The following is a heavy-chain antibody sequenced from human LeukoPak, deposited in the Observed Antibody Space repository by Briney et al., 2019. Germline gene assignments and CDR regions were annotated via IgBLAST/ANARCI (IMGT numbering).Heavy chain of an antibody. J-gene: IGHJ5*02. D-gene: IGHD6-19*01. CDR3: ARHLIPVAGINWFDP. CDR2: INHSGST. V-gene: IGHV4-34*01. Sequence: SETLSLTCAVYGGSFSGYYWSWIRQPPGKGLEWIGEINHSGSTNYNPSLKSRVTISVDTSKNQFSLKLRSVTAADMAVYYCARHLIPVAGINWFDPWGQGTLVTVSS. CDR1: GGSFSGYY.